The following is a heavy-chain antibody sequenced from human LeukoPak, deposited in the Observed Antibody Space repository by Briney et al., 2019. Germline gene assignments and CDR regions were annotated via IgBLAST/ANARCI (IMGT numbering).Heavy chain of an antibody. J-gene: IGHJ4*02. V-gene: IGHV4-61*02. CDR1: GGSISSGSYY. Sequence: SQTLSLTCTVSGGSISSGSYYWSWIRQPAGKGLEWIGRIYTSGSTNYNPSLKSRVTISVDTSKNQFSLKLSSVTAADTAVYYCARDNNDFWSGYYPFFDYWGQGTLVTVSS. CDR3: ARDNNDFWSGYYPFFDY. D-gene: IGHD3-3*01. CDR2: IYTSGST.